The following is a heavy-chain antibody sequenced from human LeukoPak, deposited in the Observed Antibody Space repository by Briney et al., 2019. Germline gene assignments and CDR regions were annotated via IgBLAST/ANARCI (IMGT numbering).Heavy chain of an antibody. CDR3: ARKVTKEWLDVFDAFDI. D-gene: IGHD6-19*01. V-gene: IGHV3-74*01. CDR1: GFTFSSYW. J-gene: IGHJ3*02. Sequence: GGSLRLSCAASGFTFSSYWMHWVRQAPGKGLVWVSRINSDGSSTSYADSVKGRFTISRDNAKNTLYLQMNSLRAEDTAVCYCARKVTKEWLDVFDAFDIWGQGTMVTVSS. CDR2: INSDGSST.